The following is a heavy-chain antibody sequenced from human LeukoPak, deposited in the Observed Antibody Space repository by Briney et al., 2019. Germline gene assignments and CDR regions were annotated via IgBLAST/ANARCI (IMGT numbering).Heavy chain of an antibody. J-gene: IGHJ4*02. CDR1: GYSISSGYY. Sequence: ETLSLTCTVSGYSISSGYYWGWIRQPPGKGLEWVANIKQDGSEKYYVDSVKGRFTISRDNAKNSLYLQMNSLRAEDTAVYYCARSSRELGGYAPWELMPPFDYWGQGTLVTVSS. V-gene: IGHV3-7*01. CDR3: ARSSRELGGYAPWELMPPFDY. D-gene: IGHD1-7*01. CDR2: IKQDGSEK.